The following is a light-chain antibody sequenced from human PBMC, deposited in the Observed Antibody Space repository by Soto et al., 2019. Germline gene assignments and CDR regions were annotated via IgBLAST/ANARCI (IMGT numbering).Light chain of an antibody. J-gene: IGKJ5*01. CDR3: QQYGSSPIT. CDR1: QSVSSN. V-gene: IGKV3-15*01. CDR2: GAS. Sequence: EIVMTQSPATLSVSPGERATLSCRASQSVSSNLAWYQQKPGQAPRLLIYGASTRTTGIPARFSGSGSGTDFTLTISRLEPEDVAVYYCQQYGSSPITFGQGTRLEI.